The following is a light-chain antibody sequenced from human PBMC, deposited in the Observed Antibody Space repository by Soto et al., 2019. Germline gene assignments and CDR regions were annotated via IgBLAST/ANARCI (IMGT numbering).Light chain of an antibody. CDR1: SSNIGSNT. J-gene: IGLJ2*01. V-gene: IGLV1-44*01. CDR3: AAWDDSLNVVV. CDR2: SNN. Sequence: QSVLTQPPSASGAPGQRVTISCSGSSSNIGSNTVNWYQQLPGTAPKLLIYSNNQGPSGVPDQFSGSKSGTSASLAISGLQSEDGADYYCAAWDDSLNVVVFGGGTKLTVL.